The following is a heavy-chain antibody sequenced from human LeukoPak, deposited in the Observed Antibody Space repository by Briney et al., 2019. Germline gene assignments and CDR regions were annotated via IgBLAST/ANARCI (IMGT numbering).Heavy chain of an antibody. J-gene: IGHJ6*02. Sequence: SVKVSCKASGGTFSSYAISWVRQSPGQGLEWMGRIIPILGIANYAQKFQGRVTITADKSTSTAYMELSSLRSEDTAVYYCERPILTGYYTGLDYYYGMHVWGQGTTVTVSS. CDR2: IIPILGIA. CDR3: ERPILTGYYTGLDYYYGMHV. D-gene: IGHD3-9*01. V-gene: IGHV1-69*04. CDR1: GGTFSSYA.